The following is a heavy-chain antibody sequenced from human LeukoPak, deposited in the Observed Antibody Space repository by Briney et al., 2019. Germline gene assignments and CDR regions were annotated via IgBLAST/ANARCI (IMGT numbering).Heavy chain of an antibody. CDR2: IYYTGST. J-gene: IGHJ4*02. CDR1: GGSISSSSYY. CDR3: ARRRGWYPVDY. D-gene: IGHD6-19*01. V-gene: IGHV4-39*01. Sequence: SETLSLTCAVSGGSISSSSYYWGWIRQPPGKGLEWVGTIYYTGSTYYNPSLKSRVTISVDTSKNQCSLKLSSVTAADTAVYYCARRRGWYPVDYWGQGTLVTVSS.